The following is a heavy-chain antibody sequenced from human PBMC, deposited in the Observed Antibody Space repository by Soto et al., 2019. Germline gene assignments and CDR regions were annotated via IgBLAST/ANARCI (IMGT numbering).Heavy chain of an antibody. Sequence: PSETLSLTCAVSGGSFSGYYWSWIRQPPGKGLEWIGEIIHTGSTNYNPSLKSRVTMSIDTSKKQISLKLSSVTAADTAVYYCARVGQPPSEYWGQGTLVTVSS. J-gene: IGHJ4*02. CDR1: GGSFSGYY. V-gene: IGHV4-34*12. CDR3: ARVGQPPSEY. D-gene: IGHD2-2*01. CDR2: IIHTGST.